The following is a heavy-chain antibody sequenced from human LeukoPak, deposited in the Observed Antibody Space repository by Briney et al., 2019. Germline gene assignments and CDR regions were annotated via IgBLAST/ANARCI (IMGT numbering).Heavy chain of an antibody. V-gene: IGHV4-34*01. J-gene: IGHJ4*02. D-gene: IGHD6-13*01. CDR2: INHSGST. CDR1: GGSFSGYY. Sequence: RSSETLSLTCAVYGGSFSGYYWSWIRQPPGKGLEWIGEINHSGSTNYNPSLKSRVTISVDTSKNQFSLKLSSVTAADTAVYYCAGNPGRIAAGYYFDYWGQGTLVTVSS. CDR3: AGNPGRIAAGYYFDY.